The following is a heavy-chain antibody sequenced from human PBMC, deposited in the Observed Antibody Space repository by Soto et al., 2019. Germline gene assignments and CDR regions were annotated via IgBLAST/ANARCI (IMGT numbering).Heavy chain of an antibody. Sequence: ASVKVSCKASGYTFTSYGISWVRQAPGQGLEWMGWISAYNGNTNYAQKLQGRVTMTTDTSTSTAYMELRSLRSDDTAVHYCARDPLSITMVRGVNWFDPWGQGTLVTVSS. CDR2: ISAYNGNT. CDR3: ARDPLSITMVRGVNWFDP. D-gene: IGHD3-10*01. V-gene: IGHV1-18*01. J-gene: IGHJ5*02. CDR1: GYTFTSYG.